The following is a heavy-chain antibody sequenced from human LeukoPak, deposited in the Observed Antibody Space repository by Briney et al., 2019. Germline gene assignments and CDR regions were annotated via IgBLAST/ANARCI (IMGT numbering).Heavy chain of an antibody. J-gene: IGHJ1*01. Sequence: SETLSLTCSVSGGSITSYFWTWIRQPPGKGLEWIGYIHHSGTTNYNPSLKSRVTISADTSQNQFSLKLSSVTTADTAVYYCAQKAPYSPAYSQQWGRGTLVTVSS. CDR2: IHHSGTT. V-gene: IGHV4-59*01. D-gene: IGHD2-15*01. CDR3: AQKAPYSPAYSQQ. CDR1: GGSITSYF.